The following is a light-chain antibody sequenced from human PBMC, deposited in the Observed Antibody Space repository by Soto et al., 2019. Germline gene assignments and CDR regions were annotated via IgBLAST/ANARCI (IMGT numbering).Light chain of an antibody. CDR2: GAS. CDR3: QQYGSSPYT. Sequence: EIVLTQSPGTLSLSPGERATLSCRASQSVSSSYLAWYQQKPGQAPRLLIYGASSRATGTPDRFSGSGSGPDFTLTISRLEPEDFAVYYFQQYGSSPYTFGQGTKLEIK. J-gene: IGKJ2*01. V-gene: IGKV3-20*01. CDR1: QSVSSSY.